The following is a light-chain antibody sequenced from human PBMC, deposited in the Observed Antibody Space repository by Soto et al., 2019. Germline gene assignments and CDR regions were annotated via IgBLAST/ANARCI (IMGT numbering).Light chain of an antibody. Sequence: EIVLTQSPGTLSLSPGERATLSCRASQSVSSTDLAWYQQKTGQAPKLLIDDASRRATGIQDRVSGGGSVTDFALTSSRLESEDFAVYSWQHFGSRTFGQGTKLEIK. CDR3: QHFGSRT. CDR2: DAS. J-gene: IGKJ2*01. CDR1: QSVSSTD. V-gene: IGKV3-20*01.